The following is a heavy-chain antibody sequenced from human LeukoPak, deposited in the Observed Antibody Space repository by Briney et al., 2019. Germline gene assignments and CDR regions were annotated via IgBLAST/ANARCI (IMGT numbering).Heavy chain of an antibody. Sequence: SVTVSCTASVGTFSSYAISWVRQAPGQGREWMGRIIPILGIANYAQKFQGRVTITADKSTSTAYMELSSLRSEDTAVYYCARGRWLQYPLYYYGMDVWGQGTTVTVSS. CDR3: ARGRWLQYPLYYYGMDV. D-gene: IGHD5-24*01. CDR1: VGTFSSYA. CDR2: IIPILGIA. J-gene: IGHJ6*02. V-gene: IGHV1-69*04.